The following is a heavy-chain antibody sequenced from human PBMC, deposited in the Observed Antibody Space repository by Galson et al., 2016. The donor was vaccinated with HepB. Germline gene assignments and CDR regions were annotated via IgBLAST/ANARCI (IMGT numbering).Heavy chain of an antibody. J-gene: IGHJ2*01. D-gene: IGHD3-10*01. V-gene: IGHV3-30*18. CDR1: GFTFSDYG. CDR2: MSYDGSNS. Sequence: LRLSCAASGFTFSDYGMHWVRQAPGKGLEWLAIMSYDGSNSHVVNSVKGRFTISRDNSRNTLYLQMDSLTIEDTAIYYCAKVAGSENSPYWYLDLWGRGALVTVSS. CDR3: AKVAGSENSPYWYLDL.